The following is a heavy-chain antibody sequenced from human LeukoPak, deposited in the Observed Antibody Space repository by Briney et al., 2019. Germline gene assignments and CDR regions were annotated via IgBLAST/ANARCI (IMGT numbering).Heavy chain of an antibody. Sequence: GGSLRLSCAASGFFFTDYAMHWVRQSTEKGLEWLSGIGSAGDTYHPDSVRGRFTISRDIAGNSLYLQMNSLGAGDTAVYYCARGGRGGNSLTIIDFWGQGALVTVSS. J-gene: IGHJ4*02. CDR3: ARGGRGGNSLTIIDF. D-gene: IGHD6-13*01. CDR1: GFFFTDYA. V-gene: IGHV3-13*01. CDR2: IGSAGDT.